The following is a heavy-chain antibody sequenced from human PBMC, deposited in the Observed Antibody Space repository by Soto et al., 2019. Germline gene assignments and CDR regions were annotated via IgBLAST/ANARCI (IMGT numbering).Heavy chain of an antibody. CDR3: ARDVYDFWSGLNYYYYYMDV. D-gene: IGHD3-3*01. CDR2: IYSGGST. J-gene: IGHJ6*03. Sequence: EVQLVESGGGLVQPGGSLRLSCAASGFTVSSNYMSWVRQAPGKGLEWVSVIYSGGSTYYADSVKGSFTTSRDNSKNTLYLQMNSLRAEDTAVYYCARDVYDFWSGLNYYYYYMDVWGKGTTVTVSS. CDR1: GFTVSSNY. V-gene: IGHV3-66*01.